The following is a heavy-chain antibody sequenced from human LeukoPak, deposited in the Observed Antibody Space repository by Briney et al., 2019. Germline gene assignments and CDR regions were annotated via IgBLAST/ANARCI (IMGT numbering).Heavy chain of an antibody. J-gene: IGHJ6*04. Sequence: GSLRLSCAASGFIFSSYSMNWVRQAPGKGLEWVSYISSGSSTIYYADSVKGRFTVSRDKAKNSLYLQMKSLRAEDTAVYYCAELGITMIGGVWGKGTTVTISS. CDR2: ISSGSSTI. CDR1: GFIFSSYS. D-gene: IGHD3-10*02. V-gene: IGHV3-48*01. CDR3: AELGITMIGGV.